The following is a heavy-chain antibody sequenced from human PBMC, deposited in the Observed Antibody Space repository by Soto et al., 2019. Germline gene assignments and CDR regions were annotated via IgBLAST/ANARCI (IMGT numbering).Heavy chain of an antibody. CDR1: GFTFSKYD. CDR2: ISGSGGST. D-gene: IGHD2-2*01. CDR3: ANLGYCSSTSCYFPLVNYYGVEV. J-gene: IGHJ6*02. V-gene: IGHV3-23*01. Sequence: GGSLRLSCAASGFTFSKYDMNWVRQAPGKGLEWVSSISGSGGSTDYAGSVKGRFTISRDNSKNTLYLQMNSLRAEDTAVYYCANLGYCSSTSCYFPLVNYYGVEVWGQGTTVTVSS.